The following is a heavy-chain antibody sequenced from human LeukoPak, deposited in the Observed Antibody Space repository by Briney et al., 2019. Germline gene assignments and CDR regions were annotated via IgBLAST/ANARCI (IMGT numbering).Heavy chain of an antibody. CDR2: ISSSGSTI. V-gene: IGHV3-11*01. CDR1: GFTFSDYY. CDR3: AKSLETTVTTRYNWFDP. J-gene: IGHJ5*02. Sequence: KPGGSLRLSCAASGFTFSDYYMSWIRQAPGKGLERVSYISSSGSTIYYADSVKGRFTISRDNAKNSLYLQMNSLRAEDTAVYYCAKSLETTVTTRYNWFDPWGQGTLVTVSS. D-gene: IGHD4-17*01.